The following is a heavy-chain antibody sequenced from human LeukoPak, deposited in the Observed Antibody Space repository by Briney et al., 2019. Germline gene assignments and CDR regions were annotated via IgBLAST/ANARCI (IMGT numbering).Heavy chain of an antibody. J-gene: IGHJ6*03. CDR3: AREKEYCTNGVCYTTYYYYMDV. CDR1: GGSFSGYY. Sequence: SETLSLTCAVYGGSFSGYYWSWIRQPPGQGLEWIGEINHSGSTNYNPSLKSRITISVDTSKNQFSLKLSSVTAADTAVYYCAREKEYCTNGVCYTTYYYYMDVWGKGTTVTVSS. V-gene: IGHV4-34*01. CDR2: INHSGST. D-gene: IGHD2-8*01.